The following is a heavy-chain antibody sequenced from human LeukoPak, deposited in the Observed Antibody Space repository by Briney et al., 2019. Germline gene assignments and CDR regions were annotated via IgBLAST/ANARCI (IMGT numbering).Heavy chain of an antibody. CDR3: GRDALVGYLSFYYMDV. J-gene: IGHJ6*03. CDR2: ISNSGST. D-gene: IGHD2-15*01. Sequence: PSETLSLTCTVSGGPISHYWTWIWQSPVKGLECIGDISNSGSTSYNPSLKSRVTISIDTSNNQFSLKLSSVTAADTAVYYCGRDALVGYLSFYYMDVWGKGTTVTVSS. CDR1: GGPISHY. V-gene: IGHV4-59*11.